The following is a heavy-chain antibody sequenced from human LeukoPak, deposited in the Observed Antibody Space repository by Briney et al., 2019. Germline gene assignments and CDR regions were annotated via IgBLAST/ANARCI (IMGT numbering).Heavy chain of an antibody. Sequence: SETLSLTCAVYGGSFRGYSWTWIRQPPGKGLEWIGEINHSGSTNYNPSLKSRATISVDTSKNQFSLKLRSVTAADTAVYYCARLSNYGASSGNFDYWGQGTLVTVSS. D-gene: IGHD4-23*01. J-gene: IGHJ4*02. CDR3: ARLSNYGASSGNFDY. CDR2: INHSGST. V-gene: IGHV4-34*01. CDR1: GGSFRGYS.